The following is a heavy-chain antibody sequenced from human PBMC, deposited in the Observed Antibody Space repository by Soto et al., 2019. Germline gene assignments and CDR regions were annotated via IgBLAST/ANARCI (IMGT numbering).Heavy chain of an antibody. CDR1: GGSISSYY. CDR2: IYYSGST. D-gene: IGHD3-9*01. V-gene: IGHV4-59*01. Sequence: ETLSLTCTVSGGSISSYYWSWIRQPPGKGLEWIGYIYYSGSTNYNPSLKSRVTISVDTSKNQFSLKLSSVTAADTAVYYCARLGGDILTGPFDYWGQGTLVTVSS. J-gene: IGHJ4*02. CDR3: ARLGGDILTGPFDY.